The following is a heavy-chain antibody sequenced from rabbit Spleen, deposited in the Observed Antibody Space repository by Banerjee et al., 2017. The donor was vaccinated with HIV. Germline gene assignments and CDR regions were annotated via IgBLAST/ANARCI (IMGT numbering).Heavy chain of an antibody. CDR2: IAGSSSGFT. J-gene: IGHJ6*01. Sequence: QEQLEESGGGLVQPEGSLTLTCTASGFDFSSNAMCWVRQAPGKGLEWIGCIAGSSSGFTYSATWAKGRFTISKTSSTTVTLQMTRLTAADPATYFCARDTGSSFSSYGMDLWGQGPLVTVS. CDR3: ARDTGSSFSSYGMDL. CDR1: GFDFSSNA. V-gene: IGHV1S45*01. D-gene: IGHD8-1*01.